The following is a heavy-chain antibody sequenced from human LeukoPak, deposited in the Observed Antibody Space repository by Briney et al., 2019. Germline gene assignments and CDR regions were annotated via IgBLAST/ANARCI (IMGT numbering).Heavy chain of an antibody. CDR2: ISYDGSDK. CDR3: ARDVGGGDTFDY. Sequence: PGGSLRLPCAASGFTFSLYTMHWVRQAPGKGLEWVAVISYDGSDKYYADSVKGRFTISRDNSKNTLFLQMNSLRAEDTAVYFCARDVGGGDTFDYWGQGTLVTVSS. V-gene: IGHV3-30*04. D-gene: IGHD2-21*02. CDR1: GFTFSLYT. J-gene: IGHJ4*02.